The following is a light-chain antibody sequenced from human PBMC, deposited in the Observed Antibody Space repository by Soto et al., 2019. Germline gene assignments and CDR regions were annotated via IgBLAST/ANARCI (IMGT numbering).Light chain of an antibody. Sequence: QSALTQPPSASGSPGQSVTISCTGTSSDVGGYNYVSWYQQHPGKAPKLMIYEVSKRPSGVPDRFSGSKSGNTASLTVSGLQAEDEADYYCSPYAGSNTLVFGTGTKVTVL. V-gene: IGLV2-8*01. CDR3: SPYAGSNTLV. CDR2: EVS. J-gene: IGLJ1*01. CDR1: SSDVGGYNY.